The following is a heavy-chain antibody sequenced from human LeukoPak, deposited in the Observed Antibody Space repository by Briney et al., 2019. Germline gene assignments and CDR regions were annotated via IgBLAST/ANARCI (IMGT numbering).Heavy chain of an antibody. Sequence: PAGTLSLSCAASGFTFTSYAMNWVRQAPPKGLQWVSSIGGSGGSTYYADSVKGRFTISRDNSKNTMYLQMNSLRAEDTAVYYCAKDRTSSSGWYYFDYWGQGTLVTVSS. J-gene: IGHJ4*02. CDR2: IGGSGGST. D-gene: IGHD6-19*01. CDR1: GFTFTSYA. V-gene: IGHV3-23*01. CDR3: AKDRTSSSGWYYFDY.